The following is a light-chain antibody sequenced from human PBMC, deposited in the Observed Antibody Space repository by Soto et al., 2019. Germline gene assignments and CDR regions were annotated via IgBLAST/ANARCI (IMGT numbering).Light chain of an antibody. CDR3: QQSYSTPIT. J-gene: IGKJ5*01. CDR1: QSITYY. CDR2: AAS. V-gene: IGKV1-39*01. Sequence: DIQMTQSPSSLSASVGDRVAITCRASQSITYYLNWYQQIPGKAPKVLIYAASNLQSGVPSRFSGSVSGTDFTLTLSSLQPEDFATYYCQQSYSTPITFGQGTRLEIK.